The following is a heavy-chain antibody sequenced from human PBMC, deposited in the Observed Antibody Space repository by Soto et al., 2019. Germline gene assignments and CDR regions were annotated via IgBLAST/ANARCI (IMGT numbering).Heavy chain of an antibody. Sequence: SQTLSLTCAISGDSVSSNSAAWNWIRQSPSRGLEWLGRTSYRSKWNNDYAPSVKSRITLNPDTSKNQLSLQLNSVTPEDTAVYYCARERRGCSYGSTFDYWGQGTQVTVSS. CDR1: GDSVSSNSAA. CDR2: TSYRSKWNN. J-gene: IGHJ4*02. V-gene: IGHV6-1*01. D-gene: IGHD5-18*01. CDR3: ARERRGCSYGSTFDY.